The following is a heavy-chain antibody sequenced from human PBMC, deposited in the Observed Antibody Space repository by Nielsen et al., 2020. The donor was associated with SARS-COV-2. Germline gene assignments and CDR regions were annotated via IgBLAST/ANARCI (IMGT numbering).Heavy chain of an antibody. V-gene: IGHV1-69*13. CDR1: GYTFTGYY. D-gene: IGHD3-3*01. J-gene: IGHJ6*02. CDR3: AKGEYYDFWSGYPNGYYYYGMDV. Sequence: PVKVSCKASGYTFTGYYMHWVRQAPGQGLEWMGGIIPMFGTSNYAQKFQGRVTVTADESTSTAYMELSSLRTEDTALYYCAKGEYYDFWSGYPNGYYYYGMDVWGQGTTVTVSS. CDR2: IIPMFGTS.